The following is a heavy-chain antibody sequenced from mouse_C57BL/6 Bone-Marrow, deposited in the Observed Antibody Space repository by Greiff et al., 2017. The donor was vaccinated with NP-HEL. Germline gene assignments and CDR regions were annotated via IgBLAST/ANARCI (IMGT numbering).Heavy chain of an antibody. J-gene: IGHJ2*01. V-gene: IGHV5-9-1*02. CDR2: ISSGGDYI. Sequence: EVKLMESGEGLVKPGGSLKLSCAASGFTFSSYAMSWVRQTPEKRLEWVAYISSGGDYIYYADTVKGRFTISRDTARNTLYLQMSSLKSEDTAMYYCTRRGPYYFDYWGQGTTLTVSS. CDR3: TRRGPYYFDY. CDR1: GFTFSSYA. D-gene: IGHD3-3*01.